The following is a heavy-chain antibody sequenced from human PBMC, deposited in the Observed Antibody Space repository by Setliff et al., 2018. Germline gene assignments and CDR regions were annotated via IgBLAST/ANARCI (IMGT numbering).Heavy chain of an antibody. CDR1: GFTFSSYG. D-gene: IGHD6-13*01. V-gene: IGHV3-30*02. CDR2: IRYDGSNK. Sequence: PGGSLRLSCAASGFTFSSYGMHWVRQAPGKGLEWVAFIRYDGSNKYYADSVKGRFTISRDNSKNTLYLQMNSLRAEDTAVYYCAKASSSWYRGIYYYYYYMDVWGKGTTVTVS. J-gene: IGHJ6*03. CDR3: AKASSSWYRGIYYYYYYMDV.